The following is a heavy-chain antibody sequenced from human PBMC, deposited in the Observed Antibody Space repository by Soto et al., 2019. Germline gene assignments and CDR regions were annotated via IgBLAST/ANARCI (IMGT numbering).Heavy chain of an antibody. CDR2: ISGSGGST. Sequence: GGSLRLSCAASGFTFSSYAMSWVRQAPGKGLEWVSAISGSGGSTYYADSVKGRFTISRDNSKNTLYLQMNSLRAEDTAVYYCAKDPTVGYYYYGMDVWGQGTTVTVSS. CDR3: AKDPTVGYYYYGMDV. J-gene: IGHJ6*02. CDR1: GFTFSSYA. D-gene: IGHD2-15*01. V-gene: IGHV3-23*01.